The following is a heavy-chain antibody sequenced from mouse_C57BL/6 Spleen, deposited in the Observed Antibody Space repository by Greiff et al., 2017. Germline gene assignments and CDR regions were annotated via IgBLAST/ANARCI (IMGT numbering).Heavy chain of an antibody. Sequence: QVQLQQSGAELVRPGTSVKMSCKASGYTFTNYWIGWAKQRPGHGLEWIGDIYPGGGYTNYNEKFKGKATLTADKSSSTAYMQFSSLTSEDSAIYYCARSRDYDSYAMDYWGQGTSVTVSS. J-gene: IGHJ4*01. V-gene: IGHV1-63*01. CDR2: IYPGGGYT. D-gene: IGHD2-4*01. CDR1: GYTFTNYW. CDR3: ARSRDYDSYAMDY.